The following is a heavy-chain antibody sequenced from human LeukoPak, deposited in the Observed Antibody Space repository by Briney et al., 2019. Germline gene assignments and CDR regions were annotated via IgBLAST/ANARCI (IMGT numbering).Heavy chain of an antibody. Sequence: SETLSLTCAVYGGSFSGYYWSWIRQPPGKGLEWIGEINHSGSTNYNPSLKSRVTISVDTSKNQFSLKLSSVTAADTAVYYCARRAGTIYYYYYMDVWGKGTTVTISS. J-gene: IGHJ6*03. CDR1: GGSFSGYY. V-gene: IGHV4-34*01. CDR3: ARRAGTIYYYYYMDV. D-gene: IGHD6-19*01. CDR2: INHSGST.